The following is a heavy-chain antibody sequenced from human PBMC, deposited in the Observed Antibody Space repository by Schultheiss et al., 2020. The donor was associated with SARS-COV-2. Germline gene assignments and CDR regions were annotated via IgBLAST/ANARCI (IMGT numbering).Heavy chain of an antibody. CDR1: GGSISSSSYY. Sequence: SQTLSLTCTVSGGSISSSSYYWGWIRQPPGKGLEWIGSIYYSGSTYYNPSLNSRVTIPVDTSNNQISLKLSSVTAADTEVYYCARYRGGLREWFNPWGQGTLVTVSS. V-gene: IGHV4-39*01. D-gene: IGHD4-17*01. CDR3: ARYRGGLREWFNP. J-gene: IGHJ5*02. CDR2: IYYSGST.